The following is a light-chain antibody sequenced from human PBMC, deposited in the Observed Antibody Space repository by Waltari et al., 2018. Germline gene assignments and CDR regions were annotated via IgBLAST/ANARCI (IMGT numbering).Light chain of an antibody. CDR1: QSLRIY. CDR2: HAS. Sequence: EIVLTQSPGTLSLSPGERATLSCRASQSLRIYLAWYQQKPGQAPRLLIYHASTRATGIPDMFSGSGSGTDFSLTISRLEPEDCAVYYCQHYERLPVTFGQGTKVEIK. J-gene: IGKJ1*01. V-gene: IGKV3-20*01. CDR3: QHYERLPVT.